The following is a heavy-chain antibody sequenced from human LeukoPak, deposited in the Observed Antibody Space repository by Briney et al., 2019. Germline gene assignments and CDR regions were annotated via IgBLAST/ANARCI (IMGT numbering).Heavy chain of an antibody. Sequence: PGGSLRLSCAASGFTFSGFEMNWVRQAPGKGLEWVSYISSSGTTINYADSVTGRFTISRDDAKNSLYLQMNSLRVEDTAVYYCARRFDCWGQGTLVTVSS. J-gene: IGHJ4*02. CDR1: GFTFSGFE. CDR2: ISSSGTTI. CDR3: ARRFDC. V-gene: IGHV3-48*03.